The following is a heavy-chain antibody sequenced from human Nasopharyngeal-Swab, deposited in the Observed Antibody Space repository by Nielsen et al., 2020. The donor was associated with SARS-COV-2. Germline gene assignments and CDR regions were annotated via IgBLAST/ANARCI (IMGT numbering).Heavy chain of an antibody. V-gene: IGHV3-11*01. CDR3: ARSHKGYSYGYTNYYGMDV. CDR1: GFTFSDYY. Sequence: GGSLRLSCAASGFTFSDYYMSWIRQAPGKGLEGVSYISSSGSTIYYADSVKGRFTISRDNAKNSLYLQMNSLRAEDTAVYYCARSHKGYSYGYTNYYGMDVWGQGTTVTVSS. D-gene: IGHD5-18*01. CDR2: ISSSGSTI. J-gene: IGHJ6*02.